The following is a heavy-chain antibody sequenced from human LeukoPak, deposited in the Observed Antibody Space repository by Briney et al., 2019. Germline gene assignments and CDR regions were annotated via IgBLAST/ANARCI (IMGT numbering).Heavy chain of an antibody. CDR3: ARDWTYAGGLGRPWDAFDI. Sequence: GASVKVSCKASGGTFSSYAISWVRQAPGQGLEWMGGIIPIFGTANYAQKFQGRVTITTDESTSTAYMELSSLRSEDTAVYYCARDWTYAGGLGRPWDAFDIWGQGTMVTVSS. V-gene: IGHV1-69*05. CDR2: IIPIFGTA. CDR1: GGTFSSYA. J-gene: IGHJ3*02. D-gene: IGHD2-2*01.